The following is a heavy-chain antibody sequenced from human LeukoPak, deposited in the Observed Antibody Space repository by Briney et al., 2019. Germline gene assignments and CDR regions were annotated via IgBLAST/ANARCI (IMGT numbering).Heavy chain of an antibody. D-gene: IGHD1-7*01. J-gene: IGHJ4*02. V-gene: IGHV3-23*01. CDR3: AKYSGSNSKLFDA. CDR2: ISGSGGST. Sequence: GGSLRLSCAASGFTFSSYAMSWVRQAPGKGLEWVSFISGSGGSTYYADSVKGRFTISRDDSKNTLYLQMNSLRAEDTAVYCCAKYSGSNSKLFDAWGQGTLVTVSS. CDR1: GFTFSSYA.